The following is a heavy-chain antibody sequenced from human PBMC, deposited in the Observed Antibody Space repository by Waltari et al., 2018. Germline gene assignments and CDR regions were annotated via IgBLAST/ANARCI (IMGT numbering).Heavy chain of an antibody. D-gene: IGHD2-2*01. J-gene: IGHJ3*02. CDR2: IIPIFGTA. Sequence: QVQLVQSGAEVKKPGSSVKVSCKASGGTFGSYAIRWVRQAPGQGLEWMGGIIPIFGTANYAQKFQGRVTITTDESTSTAYMELSSLRSEDTAVYYCARVLYGPAAVIDAFDIWGQGTMVTVSS. CDR1: GGTFGSYA. CDR3: ARVLYGPAAVIDAFDI. V-gene: IGHV1-69*05.